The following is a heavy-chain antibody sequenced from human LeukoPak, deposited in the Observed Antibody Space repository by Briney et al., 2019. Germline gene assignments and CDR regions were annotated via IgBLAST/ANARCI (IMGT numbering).Heavy chain of an antibody. V-gene: IGHV4-4*07. CDR1: GGSISSYY. CDR3: ARGRAIAVAGTGLDY. CDR2: IYTSGST. J-gene: IGHJ4*02. Sequence: SETLSLTCTVSGGSISSYYWSWIRQPAGKGLEWIGRIYTSGSTNYNPSLKSRVTISVDTSKNQFSLKLSSVTAADTAVYYCARGRAIAVAGTGLDYWGQGTLVTVSS. D-gene: IGHD6-19*01.